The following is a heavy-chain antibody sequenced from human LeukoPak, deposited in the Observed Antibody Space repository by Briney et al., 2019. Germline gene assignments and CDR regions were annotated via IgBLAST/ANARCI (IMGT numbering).Heavy chain of an antibody. Sequence: GGSLRLSCAASGFTFSSYWMSWVRQAPGKGLEWVANIKQDGSEKYYVDSVKGRFTISRDNAKNSLYLQMNSLRAEDTAVYYCARVGKYSSLDTDYFDYWGQGTLVTVSS. CDR2: IKQDGSEK. J-gene: IGHJ4*02. D-gene: IGHD6-19*01. CDR1: GFTFSSYW. V-gene: IGHV3-7*01. CDR3: ARVGKYSSLDTDYFDY.